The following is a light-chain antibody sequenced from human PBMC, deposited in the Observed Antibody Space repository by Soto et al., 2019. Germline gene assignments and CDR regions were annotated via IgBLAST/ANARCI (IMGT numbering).Light chain of an antibody. J-gene: IGKJ1*01. Sequence: EIVMTQSPATLSVSPGERATLSCRASQSVSSNLAWYQQKPGQAPRFLIYGSSTRATGIPARFSGSGSGTEFTLTISGLQSEDFAVYYCQQYHEWPRTFGQGTKVDIK. V-gene: IGKV3-15*01. CDR1: QSVSSN. CDR2: GSS. CDR3: QQYHEWPRT.